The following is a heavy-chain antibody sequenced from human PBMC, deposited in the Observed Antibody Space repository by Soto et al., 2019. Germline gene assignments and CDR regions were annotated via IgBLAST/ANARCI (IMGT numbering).Heavy chain of an antibody. J-gene: IGHJ4*02. D-gene: IGHD2-15*01. CDR1: GYTFTTYY. Sequence: QVQLVQSGAEVKKPGASVKVSCTASGYTFTTYYMHWVRQAPGQGLEWMGIINPSGSTSYAQKFQGRVTMTRDTSTSTVYMELSSLRSEDTAVYYCARVYCSGGSCYSVDSWGQGTLVTVSS. CDR2: INPSGST. CDR3: ARVYCSGGSCYSVDS. V-gene: IGHV1-46*03.